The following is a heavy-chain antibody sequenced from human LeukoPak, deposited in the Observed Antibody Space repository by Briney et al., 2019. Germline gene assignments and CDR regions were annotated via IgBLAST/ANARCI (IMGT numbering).Heavy chain of an antibody. Sequence: SETLSLTCAVSGCSISSSNWWGWVRQPPGKGLEWIGVFYHSGSTNYNASLKSRVTISVDKSKNQFSLKLSSVTAADTAVYSCASGASGTYYYYYYMDVWGKGTTVTVSS. D-gene: IGHD4/OR15-4a*01. CDR1: GCSISSSNW. CDR3: ASGASGTYYYYYYMDV. CDR2: FYHSGST. V-gene: IGHV4-4*02. J-gene: IGHJ6*03.